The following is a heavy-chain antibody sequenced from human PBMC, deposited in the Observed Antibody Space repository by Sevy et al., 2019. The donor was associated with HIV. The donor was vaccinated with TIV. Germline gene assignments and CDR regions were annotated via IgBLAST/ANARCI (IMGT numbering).Heavy chain of an antibody. CDR1: GFTFSSYG. Sequence: GGSLRLSCAASGFTFSSYGMHWVRQAPGKGLEWVAVIWYDGSNKYYADSVKGRFTISRDNSKNTLYLQMNSLRAEDTAVYYCTREDIVLGEDNYYGMDVWGHGTTVTVSS. CDR3: TREDIVLGEDNYYGMDV. J-gene: IGHJ6*02. V-gene: IGHV3-33*01. CDR2: IWYDGSNK. D-gene: IGHD2-15*01.